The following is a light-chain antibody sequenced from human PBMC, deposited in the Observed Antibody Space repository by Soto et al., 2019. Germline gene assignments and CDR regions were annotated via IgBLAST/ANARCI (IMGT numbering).Light chain of an antibody. Sequence: QSVLTQPPTASGTPGQRVTIFCSGSSFNIGTNHVNWYQQLPGTAPKLLVHSNTERPSGVPDRFSGSKSGTSASLAISGLQPEDEANCYCAAWDDSLNGYVFGSGTKVTVL. CDR2: SNT. CDR1: SFNIGTNH. CDR3: AAWDDSLNGYV. J-gene: IGLJ1*01. V-gene: IGLV1-44*01.